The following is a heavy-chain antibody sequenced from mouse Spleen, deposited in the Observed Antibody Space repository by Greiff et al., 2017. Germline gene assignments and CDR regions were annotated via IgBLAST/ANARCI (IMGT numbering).Heavy chain of an antibody. J-gene: IGHJ3*01. Sequence: QVQLQQPGAELVMPGASVKLSCKASGYTFTSYWMHWVKQRPGQGLEWIGEIDPSDSYTNYNQKFKGKATLTVDKSSSTAYMQLSSLTSEDSAVYYCARFRRGFAYWGQGTLVTVSA. V-gene: IGHV1-69*01. CDR1: GYTFTSYW. CDR3: ARFRRGFAY. CDR2: IDPSDSYT.